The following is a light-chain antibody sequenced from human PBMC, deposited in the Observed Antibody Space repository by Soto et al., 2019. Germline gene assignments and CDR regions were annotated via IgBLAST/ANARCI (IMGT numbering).Light chain of an antibody. Sequence: QSALTQPASVSGSPGQSITISCTGTSSDVGSYNLVSWYHQHPGKAPKLMIYDSSKRPSGVSNRFSGSKSGNTASPTISGIHAEDEADYYCCSYEGSSTFGDVVFGGGTKVTVL. CDR1: SSDVGSYNL. CDR2: DSS. CDR3: CSYEGSSTFGDVV. V-gene: IGLV2-23*03. J-gene: IGLJ2*01.